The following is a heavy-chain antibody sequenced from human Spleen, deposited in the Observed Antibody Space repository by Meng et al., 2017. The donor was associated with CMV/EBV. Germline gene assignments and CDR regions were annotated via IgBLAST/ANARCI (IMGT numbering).Heavy chain of an antibody. Sequence: RSSSYYEGWIRQPPGKGMEWIGTIYYSGRTFYNPSLKSRVTISVDTSQNQFSLKLTSVTAADTAVYYCARDSTDGYCTSSSCLYFDYWGQGTLVTVSS. J-gene: IGHJ4*02. V-gene: IGHV4-39*01. CDR3: ARDSTDGYCTSSSCLYFDY. CDR1: RSSSYY. D-gene: IGHD2-2*01. CDR2: IYYSGRT.